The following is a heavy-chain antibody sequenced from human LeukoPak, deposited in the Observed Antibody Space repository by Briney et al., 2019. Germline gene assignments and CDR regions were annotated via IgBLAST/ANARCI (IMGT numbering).Heavy chain of an antibody. D-gene: IGHD4-23*01. Sequence: SETLSLTCTVSGGSISSYYWGWIRQPPGTGLEWIGNINYSGSTYYNPSLKSRVTISVDTFKNQFSLKLNSVTAADTAVYYCASNRYGCNSLEDWGQGTLVTVSS. V-gene: IGHV4-39*01. CDR1: GGSISSYY. CDR3: ASNRYGCNSLED. J-gene: IGHJ4*02. CDR2: INYSGST.